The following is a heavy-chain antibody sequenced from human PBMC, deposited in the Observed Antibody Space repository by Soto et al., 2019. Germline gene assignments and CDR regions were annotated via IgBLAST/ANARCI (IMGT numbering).Heavy chain of an antibody. J-gene: IGHJ4*02. CDR3: MRSLFLASTGIEPFDL. CDR1: GFTFSSYA. D-gene: IGHD6-13*01. V-gene: IGHV3-23*01. Sequence: EVQLLESGGGLVQPGGSLVLSCAASGFTFSSYAMSWVRQAPGKGLEWVSSISGGGNDAYYADSVKGRVTISRDNSRNTLYLQMNSLRADDTAIFYCMRSLFLASTGIEPFDLWGQGTLVTVSS. CDR2: ISGGGNDA.